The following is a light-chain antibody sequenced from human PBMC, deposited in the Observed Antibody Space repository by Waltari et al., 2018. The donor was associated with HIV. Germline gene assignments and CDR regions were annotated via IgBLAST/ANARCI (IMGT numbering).Light chain of an antibody. V-gene: IGLV1-40*01. Sequence: QSVLTQPPSVSGAPGQRVTISCTGSSSHIGAASAAHCYQQLPGAAPKLLIYGSEYRPPGVPDRFAGSRSGSAASLAITGLQADDEADYYCQSYDTSLSDWVFGGGTKLTVL. J-gene: IGLJ3*02. CDR3: QSYDTSLSDWV. CDR1: SSHIGAASA. CDR2: GSE.